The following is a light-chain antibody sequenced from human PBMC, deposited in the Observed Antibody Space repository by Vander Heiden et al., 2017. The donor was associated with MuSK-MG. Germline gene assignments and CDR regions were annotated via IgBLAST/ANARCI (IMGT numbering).Light chain of an antibody. Sequence: EIVLTQSPGTLSLSPGERATLPCRASKSVSSSYLAWYQQKPGQAPRLLIYGASSRATGIPDRFSGSGSGTDFTLTISRLEPEDFAVYYCQQDGSSPKTFGQGTKVEIK. CDR3: QQDGSSPKT. J-gene: IGKJ1*01. CDR1: KSVSSSY. CDR2: GAS. V-gene: IGKV3-20*01.